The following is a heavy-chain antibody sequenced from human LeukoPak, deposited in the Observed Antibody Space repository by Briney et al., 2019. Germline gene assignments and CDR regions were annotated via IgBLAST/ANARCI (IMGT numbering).Heavy chain of an antibody. CDR3: ARDKIVGATLFDS. V-gene: IGHV3-7*01. J-gene: IGHJ4*02. D-gene: IGHD2/OR15-2a*01. CDR1: EFTFNRYW. CDR2: INQDGSEI. Sequence: GGSLRLSCAASEFTFNRYWMSWVRQVPGKWLEWVANINQDGSEIYYVDSVKGRFTISRDNAKNSLYLQMNSLRAEDTAVYYCARDKIVGATLFDSWGQGTLLTVSS.